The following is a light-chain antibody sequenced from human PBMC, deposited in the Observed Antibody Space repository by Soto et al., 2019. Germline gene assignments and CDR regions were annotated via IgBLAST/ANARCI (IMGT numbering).Light chain of an antibody. CDR3: QQYNNWLT. Sequence: EIVVTQSPATLSVSPGERATLSCRASQSVSSNFAWYQQKPGQAPRLLIYGASTSATGVPARFSGSGSGTEFTLTISSLQSEDFAVYYCQQYNNWLTFGGGTKVEIK. CDR2: GAS. J-gene: IGKJ4*01. CDR1: QSVSSN. V-gene: IGKV3-15*01.